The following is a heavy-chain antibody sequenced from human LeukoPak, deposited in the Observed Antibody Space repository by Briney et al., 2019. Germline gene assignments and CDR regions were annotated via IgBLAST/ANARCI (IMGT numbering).Heavy chain of an antibody. Sequence: SETLSLTCTVSGGSISTYYWTWIRQPPGKGLEWIGFSHYSGSTNYNPSLKSRVTISVDTSKNQFSLKLNSVTAADTAVYYCARAPRGESDGGSGFYGVDVWGQGTTVTVSS. CDR2: SHYSGST. J-gene: IGHJ6*02. D-gene: IGHD3-22*01. V-gene: IGHV4-59*01. CDR3: ARAPRGESDGGSGFYGVDV. CDR1: GGSISTYY.